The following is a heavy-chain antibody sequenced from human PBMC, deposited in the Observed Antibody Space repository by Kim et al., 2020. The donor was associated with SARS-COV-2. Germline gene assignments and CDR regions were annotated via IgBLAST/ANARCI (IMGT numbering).Heavy chain of an antibody. D-gene: IGHD1-26*01. V-gene: IGHV3-48*01. Sequence: GGSLRLSCTASGFTFSSYSMNWVRQAPGKGLEWIASISGSTSTIYYADSVKGRCTISRDNAKNSLFLQMNSLRAEDLAVYYRAGRLDSWGQGTLVTVSS. J-gene: IGHJ4*02. CDR2: ISGSTSTI. CDR1: GFTFSSYS. CDR3: AGRLDS.